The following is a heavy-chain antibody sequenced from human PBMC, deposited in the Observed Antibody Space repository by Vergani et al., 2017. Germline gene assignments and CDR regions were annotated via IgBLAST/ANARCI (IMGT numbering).Heavy chain of an antibody. J-gene: IGHJ4*02. CDR3: ARGSVTPGSLDY. Sequence: QVQLQQWGAGLLKPPETLSLTCAVYGGSFSGYYWSWIRQPPGKGLEWIGEINHSGSTNYNPSLTSRVTISVYTSKNQFSLKLSSVTAADTAVYYCARGSVTPGSLDYWGQGTLVTVSS. D-gene: IGHD3-10*01. CDR1: GGSFSGYY. CDR2: INHSGST. V-gene: IGHV4-34*01.